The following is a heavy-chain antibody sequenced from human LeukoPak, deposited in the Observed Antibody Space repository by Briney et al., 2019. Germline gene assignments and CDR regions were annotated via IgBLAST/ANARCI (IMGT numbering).Heavy chain of an antibody. D-gene: IGHD6-19*01. Sequence: PGGTLRLSCAASGFTFSSYGMSWVRQAPGKGLEWVSAISGSGGSTYYADSVKGRFTITRDNSKNTLYLQMNSLRAEDTAVYYCAKVGENSGWPPYEGNYSYYMDVWGKAPTATISS. V-gene: IGHV3-23*01. CDR2: ISGSGGST. CDR3: AKVGENSGWPPYEGNYSYYMDV. J-gene: IGHJ6*03. CDR1: GFTFSSYG.